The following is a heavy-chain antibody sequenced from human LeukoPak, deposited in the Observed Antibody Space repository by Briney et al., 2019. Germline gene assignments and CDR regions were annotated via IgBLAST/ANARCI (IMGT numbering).Heavy chain of an antibody. CDR2: ISSSSSTI. V-gene: IGHV3-48*04. CDR1: GFTFSSYS. J-gene: IGHJ5*02. CDR3: ARVPDYFGSGRMSGFDP. Sequence: GGSLRLSCAASGFTFSSYSMNWVRQAPGKGLEWVSYISSSSSTIYYADSVKGRFTISRDNAKNSVYLQMNNLRVEDTAVYYCARVPDYFGSGRMSGFDPWGQGTLVAVSS. D-gene: IGHD3-10*01.